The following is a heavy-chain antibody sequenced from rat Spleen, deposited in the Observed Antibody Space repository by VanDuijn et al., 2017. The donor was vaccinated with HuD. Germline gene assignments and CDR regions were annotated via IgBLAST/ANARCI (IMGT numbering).Heavy chain of an antibody. J-gene: IGHJ2*01. D-gene: IGHD1-9*01. Sequence: EVQLVESDGGLVQPGRSLKLSCAASGFTFSDYYMAWVRQAPTKGLEWVASITNSDGSSYYRDSVKGRFTISSDNAKTTLSLQMDSLRSEDTATYYCVRRHYGYTDYFDYWGQGVMVTVSS. CDR3: VRRHYGYTDYFDY. CDR2: ITNSDGSS. CDR1: GFTFSDYY. V-gene: IGHV5-25*01.